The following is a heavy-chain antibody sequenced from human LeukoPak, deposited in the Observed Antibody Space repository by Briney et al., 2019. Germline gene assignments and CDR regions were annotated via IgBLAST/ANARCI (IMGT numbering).Heavy chain of an antibody. Sequence: GGSLRLSCAASGFTFSSYAMHWVRQAPGKGLEWVAVISYDGSNKYYADSVKGRFTISRDSSKNTLYLQMNSLRAEDTAVYYCARDGRAITMIVVVRPLDYWGQGTLVTVSS. V-gene: IGHV3-30-3*01. CDR2: ISYDGSNK. CDR3: ARDGRAITMIVVVRPLDY. D-gene: IGHD3-22*01. CDR1: GFTFSSYA. J-gene: IGHJ4*02.